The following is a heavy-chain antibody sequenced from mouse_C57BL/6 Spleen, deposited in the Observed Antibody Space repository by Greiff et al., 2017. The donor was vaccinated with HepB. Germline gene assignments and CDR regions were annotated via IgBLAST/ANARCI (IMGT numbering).Heavy chain of an antibody. V-gene: IGHV1-80*01. D-gene: IGHD3-2*02. J-gene: IGHJ3*01. CDR2: IYPGDGDT. CDR3: ARGGAQAFAY. CDR1: GYAFSSYW. Sequence: QVQLKESGAELVKPGASVKISCKASGYAFSSYWMNWVKQRPGKGLEWIGQIYPGDGDTNYNGKFKGKATLTADKSSSTAYMQLSSLTSEDSAVYFCARGGAQAFAYWGQGTLVTVSA.